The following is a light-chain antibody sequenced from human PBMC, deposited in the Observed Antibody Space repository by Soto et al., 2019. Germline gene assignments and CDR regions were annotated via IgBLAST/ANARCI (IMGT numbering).Light chain of an antibody. V-gene: IGLV1-51*02. CDR3: GTWDSTLSAGI. J-gene: IGLJ2*01. CDR2: ENN. CDR1: SSNIGNNY. Sequence: QSVLTQPPSVSAAPGQEVTISCSGSSSNIGNNYVSWYQQFPGTAPKLLIYENNKRPSGIPDRFSGSKSGTSATLGITGLQTGDEADYYCGTWDSTLSAGIFGGGTKVTV.